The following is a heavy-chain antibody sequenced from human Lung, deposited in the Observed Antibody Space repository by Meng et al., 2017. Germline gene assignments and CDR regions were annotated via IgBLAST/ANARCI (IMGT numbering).Heavy chain of an antibody. J-gene: IGHJ5*02. CDR2: INPSGGHT. Sequence: QVQLVQSGAEVKKPGASVKLSCEASGYIFTSHYIHWVRRAPGQGREWLGVINPSGGHTSYAQKFQGRLSTTTDTSTSTVYMELSSLGSEDTAMYYCARDDWFDPWGQGTLVTVSS. CDR3: ARDDWFDP. V-gene: IGHV1-46*01. CDR1: GYIFTSHY.